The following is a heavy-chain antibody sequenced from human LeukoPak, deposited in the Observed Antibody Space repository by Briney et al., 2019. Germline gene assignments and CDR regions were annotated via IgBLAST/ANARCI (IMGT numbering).Heavy chain of an antibody. CDR2: IWYDGSNK. CDR3: ARDRYCSGGSCYPRWFDP. CDR1: GFTFSSYG. V-gene: IGHV3-33*01. J-gene: IGHJ5*02. Sequence: GGSLRLSCAASGFTFSSYGMHWVRQAPGKGLEWVAVIWYDGSNKYYADSVKGRFTISRDNSKNTLYRQMNSLRAEDTAVYYCARDRYCSGGSCYPRWFDPWGQGTLVTVSS. D-gene: IGHD2-15*01.